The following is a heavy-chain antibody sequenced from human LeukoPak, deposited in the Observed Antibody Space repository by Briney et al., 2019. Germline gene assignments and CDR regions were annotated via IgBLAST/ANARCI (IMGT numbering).Heavy chain of an antibody. D-gene: IGHD5-24*01. V-gene: IGHV4-39*07. CDR2: IYYSGST. J-gene: IGHJ4*02. Sequence: SETLSLTCTVSGGSISGRSHNWGWIRQPPGKGLEWIGTIYYSGSTYYSPSLKSRVTISVDTSKSQFSLKLSSVTAADTAVYYCATDGYNPIDYWGQGTLVTVSS. CDR3: ATDGYNPIDY. CDR1: GGSISGRSHN.